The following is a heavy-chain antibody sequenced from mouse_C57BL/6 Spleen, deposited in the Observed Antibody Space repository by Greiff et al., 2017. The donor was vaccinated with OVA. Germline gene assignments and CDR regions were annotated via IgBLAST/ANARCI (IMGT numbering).Heavy chain of an antibody. D-gene: IGHD2-5*01. J-gene: IGHJ3*01. V-gene: IGHV1-52*01. CDR3: ARSDSNPFAY. CDR2: IDPSDSET. Sequence: QVHVKQPGAELVRPGSSVKLSCKASGYTFTSYWMHWVKQRPIQGLEWIGNIDPSDSETHYNQKFKDKATLTVDKSSSTAYMQLSSLTSEDSAVYYCARSDSNPFAYWGQGTLVTVSA. CDR1: GYTFTSYW.